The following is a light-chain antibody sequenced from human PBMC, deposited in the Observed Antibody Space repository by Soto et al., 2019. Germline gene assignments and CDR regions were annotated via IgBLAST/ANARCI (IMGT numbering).Light chain of an antibody. J-gene: IGKJ1*01. V-gene: IGKV3-20*01. CDR1: QTVSSKY. CDR2: GTS. CDR3: QHYDLSPWT. Sequence: EIELTQSPGTLSLSPGERATLSCRASQTVSSKYVGWYQQKPGHAPLLLLYGTSTRATVIPDRFSGSGSGTDFTLTIRRLEPEDFEVYYCQHYDLSPWTFGQGTKVEIK.